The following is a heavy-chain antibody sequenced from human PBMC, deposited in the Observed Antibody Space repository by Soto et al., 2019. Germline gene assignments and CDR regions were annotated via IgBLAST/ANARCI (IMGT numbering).Heavy chain of an antibody. J-gene: IGHJ5*02. Sequence: GGSLRLSCAASGFTFSSYATSWVRQAPGKGLEWVSAISGSGGSTYYADSVKGRFTISRDNSKNTLYLQMNSLRAEDTAVYYCAKDRVEYYDFWSGPGNWFDPWGQGTLVTVSS. CDR1: GFTFSSYA. CDR2: ISGSGGST. CDR3: AKDRVEYYDFWSGPGNWFDP. D-gene: IGHD3-3*01. V-gene: IGHV3-23*01.